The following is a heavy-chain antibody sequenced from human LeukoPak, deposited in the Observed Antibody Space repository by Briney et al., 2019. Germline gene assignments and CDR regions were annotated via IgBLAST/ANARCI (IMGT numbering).Heavy chain of an antibody. CDR1: GGSFSGYY. CDR3: ARDRRWLVLIDY. Sequence: SETLSLTCAVYGGSFSGYYWSWIRQPPGKGLEWIGEINHSGSTNYNPSLKSRVTISVDTSKNQFSLKLSSVTAADTAVYYCARDRRWLVLIDYWGQGTLVTVSS. V-gene: IGHV4-34*01. D-gene: IGHD6-19*01. J-gene: IGHJ4*02. CDR2: INHSGST.